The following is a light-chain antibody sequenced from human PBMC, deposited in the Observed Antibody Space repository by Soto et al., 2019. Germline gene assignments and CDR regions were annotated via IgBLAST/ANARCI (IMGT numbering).Light chain of an antibody. CDR2: GAS. CDR3: QQYGS. CDR1: QGINNY. Sequence: IQLTQSPSSLSASVGDRVTITCRASQGINNYVAWYQQKPGKAPKLLIYGASTLQSGVPSRFSGSGSGTDFTLTISRLEPEDFAVYYCQQYGSFGQGTKVDIK. J-gene: IGKJ1*01. V-gene: IGKV1-9*01.